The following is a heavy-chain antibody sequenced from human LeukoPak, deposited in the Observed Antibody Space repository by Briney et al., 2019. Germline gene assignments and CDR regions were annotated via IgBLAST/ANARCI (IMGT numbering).Heavy chain of an antibody. D-gene: IGHD3-3*01. CDR1: GGSISSYY. J-gene: IGHJ4*02. Sequence: PSETLSLTCTVSGGSISSYYWSWIRQPAGKGLEWIGHIYTSGSTNYNPSLKSRVTMSVDTSKNQFSLKLGSVTAADTAVYYCVRSDDFWSGYYGYWGQGTLVTVSS. CDR3: VRSDDFWSGYYGY. V-gene: IGHV4-4*07. CDR2: IYTSGST.